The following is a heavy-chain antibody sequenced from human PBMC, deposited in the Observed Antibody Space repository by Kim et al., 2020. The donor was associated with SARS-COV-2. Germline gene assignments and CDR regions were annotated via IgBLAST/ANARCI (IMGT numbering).Heavy chain of an antibody. Sequence: SETLSLTCTVSGGSISSSSYYWGWIRQPPGKGLEWIGSIYYSGSTYYNPSLKSRVTISVDTSKNQFSLKLSSVTAADTAVYYCAIGVQTGVLRYFDWSPDGMDVWGQGTTVTVSS. J-gene: IGHJ6*02. CDR3: AIGVQTGVLRYFDWSPDGMDV. V-gene: IGHV4-39*07. CDR1: GGSISSSSYY. CDR2: IYYSGST. D-gene: IGHD3-9*01.